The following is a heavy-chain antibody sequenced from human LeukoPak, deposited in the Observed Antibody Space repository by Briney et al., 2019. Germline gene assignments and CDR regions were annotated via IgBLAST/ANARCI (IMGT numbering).Heavy chain of an antibody. D-gene: IGHD2-8*02. Sequence: SETLSLTCTVSGDSISSSSHYWGWIRQPPGKGLEWIGSIYYTGSTYYNPSLKSRVTISVDTSKNQFSLKLSSVTAADTAVYYCARRSPSWYYFDYWGQGTLVTVSS. CDR3: ARRSPSWYYFDY. V-gene: IGHV4-39*01. J-gene: IGHJ4*02. CDR2: IYYTGST. CDR1: GDSISSSSHY.